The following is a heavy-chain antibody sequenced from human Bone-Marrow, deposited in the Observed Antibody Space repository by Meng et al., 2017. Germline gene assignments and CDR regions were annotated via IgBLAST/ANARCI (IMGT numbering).Heavy chain of an antibody. J-gene: IGHJ4*02. CDR2: IYYSGST. V-gene: IGHV4-61*10. CDR1: GGSISSGSYY. CDR3: ARETGGGYYGSGNGLDY. Sequence: SETLSLTCTVSGGSISSGSYYWSWIRQPAGKGLEWIGYIYYSGSTNYNPSLKSRVTISVDTSKNQFTLKLSSVTAADTAVYYCARETGGGYYGSGNGLDYWGQGTLVTVSS. D-gene: IGHD3-10*01.